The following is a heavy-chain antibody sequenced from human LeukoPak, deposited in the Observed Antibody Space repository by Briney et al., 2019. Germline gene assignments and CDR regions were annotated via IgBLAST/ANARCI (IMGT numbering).Heavy chain of an antibody. Sequence: GGSLRLSCAASGFTFSSYAMSWVRQAPGKGLEWVSVISGGGSRTYYAASVKGRFTISRDNSENTLYLQMNSLRAEGTALYYCAKGTYYHTSGTSSTETFGENWGQGTLVTVSS. J-gene: IGHJ4*02. CDR3: AKGTYYHTSGTSSTETFGEN. CDR1: GFTFSSYA. D-gene: IGHD3-10*01. CDR2: ISGGGSRT. V-gene: IGHV3-23*01.